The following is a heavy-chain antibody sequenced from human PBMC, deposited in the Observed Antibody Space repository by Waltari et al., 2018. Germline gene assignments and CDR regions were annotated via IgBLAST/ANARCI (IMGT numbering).Heavy chain of an antibody. CDR3: ARGPPYGSSSGWFDP. D-gene: IGHD6-6*01. CDR1: GGAFGGYY. J-gene: IGHJ5*02. V-gene: IGHV4-34*01. CDR2: INHFGSP. Sequence: QVQILQWGAGLVKPSEPLSLTCDVTGGAFGGYYWIWIRQSPGKGLVWIGEINHFGSPNYNPSLKSRVTMSVDTSKSQSSLKLSAVTAADTALYYCARGPPYGSSSGWFDPWGQGTLVTVSS.